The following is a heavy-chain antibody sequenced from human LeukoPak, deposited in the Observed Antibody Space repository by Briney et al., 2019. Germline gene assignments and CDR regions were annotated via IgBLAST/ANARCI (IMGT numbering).Heavy chain of an antibody. CDR1: GGSFSGYY. J-gene: IGHJ3*02. CDR2: IYHSGST. D-gene: IGHD3-22*01. CDR3: ARDLGYYDSSGYVGAFDI. Sequence: SETLSLTCAVYGGSFSGYYWSWIRQPPGKGLEWIGEIYHSGSTNYNPSLKSRVTISVDKSKNQFSLKLSSVTAADTAVYYCARDLGYYDSSGYVGAFDIWGQGTMVTVSS. V-gene: IGHV4-34*01.